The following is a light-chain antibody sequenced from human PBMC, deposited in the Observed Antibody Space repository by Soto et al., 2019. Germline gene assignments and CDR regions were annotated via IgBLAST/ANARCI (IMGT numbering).Light chain of an antibody. J-gene: IGLJ2*01. Sequence: QSVLTQPPSASGTPGQRVTISCSGSSSNIGSNTVNWYQQLPGTAPKLLIYSDNQRPSGVPDRFSGSKSGTSASLAISGLQSEDEGDYYCEIWGDSLNGRVFGGGTKLTVL. CDR3: EIWGDSLNGRV. CDR1: SSNIGSNT. V-gene: IGLV1-44*01. CDR2: SDN.